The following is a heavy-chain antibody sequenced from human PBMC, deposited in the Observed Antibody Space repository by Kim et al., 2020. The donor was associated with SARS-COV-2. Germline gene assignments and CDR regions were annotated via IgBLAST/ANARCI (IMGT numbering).Heavy chain of an antibody. Sequence: YSQKFQGRVTITRDTSASTAYMELSSLRSEDTAVYYCARDFGSGWTHFDYWGQGTLVTVSS. J-gene: IGHJ4*02. D-gene: IGHD6-19*01. V-gene: IGHV1-3*01. CDR3: ARDFGSGWTHFDY.